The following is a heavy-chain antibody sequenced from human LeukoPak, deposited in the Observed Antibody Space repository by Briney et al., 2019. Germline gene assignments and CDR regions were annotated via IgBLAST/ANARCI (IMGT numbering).Heavy chain of an antibody. CDR1: GYTFSDYY. V-gene: IGHV1-2*02. J-gene: IGHJ5*02. Sequence: RASVKVSCKAYGYTFSDYYMHWVRQAPGQGLGWMGWINPKSGGANFAEKFQGRVTMTRDTSIRTVYMELSRVTYDDTAVYYCARGVGTSWFDPWGQGTLVTVSS. CDR3: ARGVGTSWFDP. CDR2: INPKSGGA. D-gene: IGHD2-2*01.